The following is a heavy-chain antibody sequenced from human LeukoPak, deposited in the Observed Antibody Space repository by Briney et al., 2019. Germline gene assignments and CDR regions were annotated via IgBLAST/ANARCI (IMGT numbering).Heavy chain of an antibody. Sequence: ASVKVSCKASGYSFITYGISWVRQAPGQGLEWMGWISAYNRSTDYAQNLQGRVTMTTDTSTSTAYMEMRSLRSDDTAVYYCARPYDSSGYYNYYFDHWGQGTLVTVSS. V-gene: IGHV1-18*01. D-gene: IGHD3-22*01. CDR3: ARPYDSSGYYNYYFDH. CDR2: ISAYNRST. CDR1: GYSFITYG. J-gene: IGHJ4*02.